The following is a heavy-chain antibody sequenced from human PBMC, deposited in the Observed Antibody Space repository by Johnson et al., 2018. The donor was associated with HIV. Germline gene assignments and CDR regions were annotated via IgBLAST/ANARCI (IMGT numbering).Heavy chain of an antibody. CDR3: ARISYNFWSDPDSFDI. D-gene: IGHD3-3*01. CDR1: GFTFSSYA. V-gene: IGHV3-7*01. Sequence: VQLVESGGGVVQPGGSLRLSCAASGFTFSSYAMSWVRQAPGKGLEWVANIKQDGSETYYVESVKGRFTISRDNAKSSLYLQMNSLRVEDTAVYYCARISYNFWSDPDSFDIWGQGTMVTVSS. CDR2: IKQDGSET. J-gene: IGHJ3*02.